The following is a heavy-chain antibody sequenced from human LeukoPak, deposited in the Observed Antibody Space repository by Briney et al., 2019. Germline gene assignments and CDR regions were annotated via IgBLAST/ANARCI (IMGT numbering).Heavy chain of an antibody. D-gene: IGHD1-1*01. CDR3: ARVRYNWNDQRYAFDI. J-gene: IGHJ3*02. CDR2: IIPIFGTA. CDR1: GGTFSSYA. V-gene: IGHV1-69*06. Sequence: SVKVSCKASGGTFSSYAISWVRQAPGQGLEWMEGIIPIFGTANYAQKFQGRVTITADKSTSTAYMELSSLRSEDTAVYYCARVRYNWNDQRYAFDIWGQGTMVTVSS.